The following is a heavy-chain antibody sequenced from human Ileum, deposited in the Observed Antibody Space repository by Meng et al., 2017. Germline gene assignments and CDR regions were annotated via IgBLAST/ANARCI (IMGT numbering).Heavy chain of an antibody. J-gene: IGHJ5*02. CDR1: GVSISRGFYH. CDR3: ARDRFSSGSSNWFDP. D-gene: IGHD3-10*01. V-gene: IGHV4-31*03. CDR2: IYYSGTI. Sequence: QGQLQESGPGLGKPSQTLSLTCTVSGVSISRGFYHWNWIRQHPGKGLEWIGSIYYSGTIYYNPSLKSRVTISLDTSKNQFSLNLSSVTAADTAVYYCARDRFSSGSSNWFDPWGQGTLVTVSS.